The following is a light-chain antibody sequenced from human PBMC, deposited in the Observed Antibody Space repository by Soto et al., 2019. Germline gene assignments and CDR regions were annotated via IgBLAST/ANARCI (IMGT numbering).Light chain of an antibody. V-gene: IGKV3-20*01. CDR1: QSVSSSY. Sequence: EIVLTQSPGTLSLSPGERATLSCRASQSVSSSYLAWYQQKPGQAPSLLIYGASRRTTGIPDRFSGSGSGTDFTLTISRLEPEDFAVYYCQQYDSSRITFGQGTRLEI. CDR3: QQYDSSRIT. CDR2: GAS. J-gene: IGKJ5*01.